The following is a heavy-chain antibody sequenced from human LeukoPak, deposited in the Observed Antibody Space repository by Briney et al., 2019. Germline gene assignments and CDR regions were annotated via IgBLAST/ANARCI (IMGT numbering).Heavy chain of an antibody. CDR2: IWYDGSNK. V-gene: IGHV3-33*01. CDR1: GFTFSSYG. Sequence: PGRSLRLSCAASGFTFSSYGMHWVRQAPGKGLEWVAVIWYDGSNKYYADSVKGRFTISRDNSKNTLYLQMNSLRAEDTAVYYCASVAFGGVIAADYWGQGTLVTVSP. J-gene: IGHJ4*02. D-gene: IGHD3-16*02. CDR3: ASVAFGGVIAADY.